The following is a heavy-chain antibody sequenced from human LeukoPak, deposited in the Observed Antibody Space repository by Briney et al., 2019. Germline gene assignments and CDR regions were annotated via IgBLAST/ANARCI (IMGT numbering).Heavy chain of an antibody. J-gene: IGHJ4*02. Sequence: TGGSLRLSCAASGFTFSSYAMSWVRQAPGKGLEWVSAISGSGGSTYYADPVKGRFTISRDNSKNTLYLQMNSLRAEDTAVYYCARNPILGYCSSTSCYVFDYWGQGTLVTVSS. V-gene: IGHV3-23*01. CDR3: ARNPILGYCSSTSCYVFDY. CDR2: ISGSGGST. CDR1: GFTFSSYA. D-gene: IGHD2-2*01.